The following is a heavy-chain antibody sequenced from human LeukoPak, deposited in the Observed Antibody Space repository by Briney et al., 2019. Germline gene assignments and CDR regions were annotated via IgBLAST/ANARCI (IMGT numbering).Heavy chain of an antibody. V-gene: IGHV1-24*01. CDR1: GYTLTELS. J-gene: IGHJ6*03. CDR2: FDPKDGDT. Sequence: ASVKVSCKVSGYTLTELSVHWVRQAPGNGLEWMGNFDPKDGDTIYAQRFQGRVTMTEDTSTHTAYMELSSLRSEDTAVYYCARAPPRYYYYYYMDVWGKGTTVTVSS. CDR3: ARAPPRYYYYYYMDV.